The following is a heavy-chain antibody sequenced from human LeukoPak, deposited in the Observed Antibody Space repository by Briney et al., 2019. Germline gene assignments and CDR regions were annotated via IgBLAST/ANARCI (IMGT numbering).Heavy chain of an antibody. CDR1: GGSISSYY. V-gene: IGHV4-59*08. Sequence: PSETLSLTCTVSGGSISSYYWSWIRQPPGKGLEWIGYIYYSGSTNYNPSLKSRVTISVDTSKNQFSLKLSSVTAADTAVYYCARPDANDAFDIWGQGTMVTVSS. CDR2: IYYSGST. D-gene: IGHD2-2*01. CDR3: ARPDANDAFDI. J-gene: IGHJ3*02.